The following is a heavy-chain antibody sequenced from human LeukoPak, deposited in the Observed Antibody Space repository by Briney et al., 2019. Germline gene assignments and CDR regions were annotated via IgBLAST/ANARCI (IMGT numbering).Heavy chain of an antibody. V-gene: IGHV4-59*12. J-gene: IGHJ4*02. CDR1: GGSISSDY. CDR2: IYYSGST. CDR3: ARDRYYYDSSGYYRFDY. Sequence: SETLSLTCTVSGGSISSDYWNWIRQPPGKGLEWIGYIYYSGSTNYNPSLTSRVTISVDTSKNQLSLKLSSVTAADTAVYYCARDRYYYDSSGYYRFDYWGQGTLVTVSS. D-gene: IGHD3-22*01.